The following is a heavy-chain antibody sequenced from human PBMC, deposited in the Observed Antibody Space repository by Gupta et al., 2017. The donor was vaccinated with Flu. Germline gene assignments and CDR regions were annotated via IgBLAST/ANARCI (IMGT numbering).Heavy chain of an antibody. CDR2: TYPGDSDT. CDR3: ARRDVTHYYGSGIYYFDY. V-gene: IGHV5-51*01. D-gene: IGHD3-10*01. Sequence: KGLEWMGITYPGDSDTRYSPSFQGQVTISADKSISTAYLQWSSLKASDTAMYYCARRDVTHYYGSGIYYFDYWGQGTLVTVSS. J-gene: IGHJ4*02.